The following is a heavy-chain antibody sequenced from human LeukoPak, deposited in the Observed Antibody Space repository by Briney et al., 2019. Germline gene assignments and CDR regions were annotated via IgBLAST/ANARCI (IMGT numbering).Heavy chain of an antibody. V-gene: IGHV3-21*01. J-gene: IGHJ4*02. Sequence: RSGGSLRLSCAASGFTFSSYSMNWVRQAPGKGLEWVSSISSSSTYIYYADSVEGRFTISRDNAKNSLYLQMNSLRAEDTAVYYCARDLGTTWDYFDYWGQGTLVTVSS. D-gene: IGHD1-1*01. CDR3: ARDLGTTWDYFDY. CDR1: GFTFSSYS. CDR2: ISSSSTYI.